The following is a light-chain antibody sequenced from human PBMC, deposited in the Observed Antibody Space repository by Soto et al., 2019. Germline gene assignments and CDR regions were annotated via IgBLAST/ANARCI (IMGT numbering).Light chain of an antibody. CDR3: QQYNSYSRT. CDR2: KAS. CDR1: QSISSW. J-gene: IGKJ1*01. V-gene: IGKV1-5*03. Sequence: DIQMTQSPSTLSASVGDRVTITCRASQSISSWLAWYQQKPGKAPNLLLYKASSLESGVPSRFRGRVSGTKFALTISRLNTDDYATYYCQQYNSYSRTCGQGTKVEIK.